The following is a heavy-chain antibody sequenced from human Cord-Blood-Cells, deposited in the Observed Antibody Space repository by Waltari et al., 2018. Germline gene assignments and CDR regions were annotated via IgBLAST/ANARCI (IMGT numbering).Heavy chain of an antibody. CDR3: AKDTSYGSGSYYLDY. CDR1: GCTFDDYA. J-gene: IGHJ4*02. V-gene: IGHV3-9*01. Sequence: EVQLVESGGGLVQPGRSLRLSCAASGCTFDDYAMHWVRQAPGKGLEGVAGISWNSGSIGYADSVKGRFTISRDNAKNSLYLQMNSLRAEDTALYYCAKDTSYGSGSYYLDYWGQGTLVTVSS. CDR2: ISWNSGSI. D-gene: IGHD3-10*01.